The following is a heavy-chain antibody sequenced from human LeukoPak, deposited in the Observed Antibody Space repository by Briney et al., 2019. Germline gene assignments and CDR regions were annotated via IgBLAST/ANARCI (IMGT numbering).Heavy chain of an antibody. Sequence: SVKVSCKASGGTFSSYAISWMRQAPGQGLEWMGRIIPILGIANYAQKFQGRVTITADKSTSTAYMELSSLRSEDTAVYYCARAIYSSSWSYYYYGMDVWGQGTTVTVSS. J-gene: IGHJ6*02. D-gene: IGHD6-13*01. CDR2: IIPILGIA. V-gene: IGHV1-69*04. CDR1: GGTFSSYA. CDR3: ARAIYSSSWSYYYYGMDV.